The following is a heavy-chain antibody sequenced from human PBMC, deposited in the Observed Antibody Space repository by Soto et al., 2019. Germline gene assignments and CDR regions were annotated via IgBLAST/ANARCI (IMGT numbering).Heavy chain of an antibody. CDR2: INPSGGST. CDR1: GYTFTSYH. CDR3: ARAADIVVVPAARVVYYYGMDV. V-gene: IGHV1-46*01. Sequence: QVQLVQSGAEVKKPGASVKVSCKASGYTFTSYHMHWVRQAPGQGLEWMGIINPSGGSTSYAQKYQGRVTMTIDTSTRTVYMELSRLIPEDTAVYYCARAADIVVVPAARVVYYYGMDVWGQGTTGTVSS. D-gene: IGHD2-2*01. J-gene: IGHJ6*02.